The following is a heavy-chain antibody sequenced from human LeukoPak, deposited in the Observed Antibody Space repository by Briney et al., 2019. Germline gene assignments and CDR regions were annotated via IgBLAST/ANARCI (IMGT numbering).Heavy chain of an antibody. CDR3: TREVDGMSAY. V-gene: IGHV3-49*04. D-gene: IGHD1-14*01. J-gene: IGHJ4*02. Sequence: GGSLRLSCTASGFNFGNYAMSWVRQAPGKGLEWLGFIRSKASGGAIEYDPSVDGRFTISRDDSRSIAYLQMTSLKTEDTATYFCTREVDGMSAYWGQGTLVTVSS. CDR2: IRSKASGGAI. CDR1: GFNFGNYA.